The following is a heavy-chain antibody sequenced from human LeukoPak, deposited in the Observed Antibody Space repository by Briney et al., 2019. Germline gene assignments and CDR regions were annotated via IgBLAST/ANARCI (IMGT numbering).Heavy chain of an antibody. CDR2: ISSSSSYI. CDR1: GFTFSSYS. J-gene: IGHJ3*02. CDR3: ARNHLGNHAFDI. V-gene: IGHV3-21*01. D-gene: IGHD7-27*01. Sequence: GGSLRLSCAASGFTFSSYSMNWVRQAPGKGLEWVSSISSSSSYIYYADSVKGRFTISRDNAKNSLYLQMNSLRAEDTAVYYCARNHLGNHAFDIWGQGTMVTVSS.